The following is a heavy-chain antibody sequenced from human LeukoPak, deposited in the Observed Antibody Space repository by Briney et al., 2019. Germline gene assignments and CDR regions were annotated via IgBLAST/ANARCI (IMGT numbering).Heavy chain of an antibody. J-gene: IGHJ5*02. Sequence: SETLSLTCTVSGGSISSSSYYWGWIRQPPGKGLEWIGSIYYSGSTYYNPSLKSRVTISVDTSKNQFSLKLSSVTAVDTAVYYCARDSYSSSAPQNQYNWFDPWGQGTLVTVSS. CDR3: ARDSYSSSAPQNQYNWFDP. D-gene: IGHD6-6*01. CDR2: IYYSGST. V-gene: IGHV4-39*07. CDR1: GGSISSSSYY.